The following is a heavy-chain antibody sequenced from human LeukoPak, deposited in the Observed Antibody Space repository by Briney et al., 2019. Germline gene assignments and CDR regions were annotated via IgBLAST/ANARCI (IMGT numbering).Heavy chain of an antibody. D-gene: IGHD5-24*01. J-gene: IGHJ4*02. Sequence: GGSLRLSCAASGFTFSNYAMSWVRQAPGKGLEWVSGISGSGVMTYYADSVKGRFTISRHNSKNTVYLQMSSLRAEDTAVYYCAREGGGYNNRGFDYWGQGTLVTVSS. CDR2: ISGSGVMT. V-gene: IGHV3-23*01. CDR3: AREGGGYNNRGFDY. CDR1: GFTFSNYA.